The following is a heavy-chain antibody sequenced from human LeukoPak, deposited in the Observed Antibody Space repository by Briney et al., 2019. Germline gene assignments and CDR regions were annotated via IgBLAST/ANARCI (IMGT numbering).Heavy chain of an antibody. CDR3: ARIRDPYGYAHLDL. J-gene: IGHJ4*02. V-gene: IGHV3-21*01. Sequence: GGSLRLSCAASGFIFSSCMNWVRRAPGKGLEWVSSISGSSFYINYADSVRGRFTISRDNAENSVYLQVSSLRDEDTAVYYCARIRDPYGYAHLDLWGQGTLVTVST. CDR1: GFIFSSC. D-gene: IGHD5-18*01. CDR2: ISGSSFYI.